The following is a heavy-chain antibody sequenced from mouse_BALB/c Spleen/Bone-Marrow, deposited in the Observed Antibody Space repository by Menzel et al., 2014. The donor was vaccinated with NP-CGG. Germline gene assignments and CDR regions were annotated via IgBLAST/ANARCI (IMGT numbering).Heavy chain of an antibody. Sequence: VQLQQSGAELVKPGASVKLSCTASGFNIKDTYMHWVKQRPEQGLEWIGRIDPANGNTTYDPKFQGKATITADTSSNTAYLQLSSLTSEDTAVYYCASYRNAWYFDVWGAGTTVTVSS. V-gene: IGHV14-3*02. CDR2: IDPANGNT. CDR3: ASYRNAWYFDV. J-gene: IGHJ1*01. D-gene: IGHD2-14*01. CDR1: GFNIKDTY.